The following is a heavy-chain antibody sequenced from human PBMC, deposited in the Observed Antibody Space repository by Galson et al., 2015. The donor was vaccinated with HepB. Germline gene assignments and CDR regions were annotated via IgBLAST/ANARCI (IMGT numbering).Heavy chain of an antibody. CDR1: GFTFSSYA. Sequence: SLRLSCAASGFTFSSYAMSWVRQAPGKGLEWVSAISGSGGSTYYADSVKGRFTISRDNSKNTLYLQMNSLRAEDTAVYYCARYRGAPATSRSDYWGQGTLVTVS. CDR3: ARYRGAPATSRSDY. J-gene: IGHJ4*02. V-gene: IGHV3-23*01. CDR2: ISGSGGST. D-gene: IGHD6-13*01.